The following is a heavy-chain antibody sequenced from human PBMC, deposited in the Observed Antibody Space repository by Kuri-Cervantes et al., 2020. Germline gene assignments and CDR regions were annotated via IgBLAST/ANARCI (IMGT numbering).Heavy chain of an antibody. D-gene: IGHD6-6*01. V-gene: IGHV3-53*01. CDR1: GFTVSSNY. CDR2: IYSGDT. CDR3: AREGYSSSSLWY. Sequence: GESLKISCAASGFTVSSNYMSWVRQAPGRGLEWVSIIYSGDTYYTDSVKGRFTISRDDSMNTLYLQMNSLRAEDSAVYYCAREGYSSSSLWYWGQGTLVTVSS. J-gene: IGHJ4*02.